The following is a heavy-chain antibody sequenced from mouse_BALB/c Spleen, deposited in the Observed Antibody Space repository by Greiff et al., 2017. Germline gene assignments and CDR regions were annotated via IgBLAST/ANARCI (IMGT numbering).Heavy chain of an antibody. CDR1: GFTFSSFG. CDR2: ISSGSSTI. J-gene: IGHJ4*01. D-gene: IGHD2-12*01. CDR3: ARKATTGGGYYYAMDY. Sequence: EVQLQESGGGLVQPGGSRKLSCAASGFTFSSFGMHWVRQAPEKGLEWVAYISSGSSTIYYADTVKGRFTISRDNPKNTLFLQMTSLRSEDTAMYYCARKATTGGGYYYAMDYWGQGTSVTVSS. V-gene: IGHV5-17*02.